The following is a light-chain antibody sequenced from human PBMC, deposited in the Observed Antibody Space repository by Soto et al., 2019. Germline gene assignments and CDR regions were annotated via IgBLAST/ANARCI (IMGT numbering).Light chain of an antibody. Sequence: QSVLTQPPSASGTPGQRVIISCSGGSSNIGTNAVIWYQQLPGTAPKLLIYNNNQRPSGVPDRFSGSKSGTSASLAISGLQSEDEADYYCAAWDDSLNGYVFGTGTKVTVL. J-gene: IGLJ1*01. CDR1: SSNIGTNA. CDR3: AAWDDSLNGYV. V-gene: IGLV1-44*01. CDR2: NNN.